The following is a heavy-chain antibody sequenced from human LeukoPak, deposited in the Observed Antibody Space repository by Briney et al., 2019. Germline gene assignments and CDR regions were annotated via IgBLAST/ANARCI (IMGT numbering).Heavy chain of an antibody. D-gene: IGHD3-22*01. J-gene: IGHJ4*02. CDR1: GHRFTNHW. CDR2: ISPGDSDT. CDR3: ARHVDDSSGYYYRTMYYFDY. Sequence: GESLKISCEVSGHRFTNHWIGWVRQMPGKGLEWMGIISPGDSDTRYSPPFQGQVTISADKSISTAYLQWSSLKASDTAVYYCARHVDDSSGYYYRTMYYFDYWGQGSLVTVSS. V-gene: IGHV5-51*01.